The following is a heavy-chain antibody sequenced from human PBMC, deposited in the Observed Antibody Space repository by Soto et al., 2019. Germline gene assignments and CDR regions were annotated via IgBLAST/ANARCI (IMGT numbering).Heavy chain of an antibody. CDR1: GYTFTSYA. V-gene: IGHV1-3*01. CDR2: INAGNGNT. CDR3: ARDLDYGDAQDWFDP. D-gene: IGHD4-17*01. J-gene: IGHJ5*02. Sequence: ASVKVSCKASGYTFTSYAMHWVRQAPGQRLEWMGWINAGNGNTKYSQKFQGRVTITRDTSASTAYMELSSLRSEDTAVYYCARDLDYGDAQDWFDPWGQGTLVTVSS.